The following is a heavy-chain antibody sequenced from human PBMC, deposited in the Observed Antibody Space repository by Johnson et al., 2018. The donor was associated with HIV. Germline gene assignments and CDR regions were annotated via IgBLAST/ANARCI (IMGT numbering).Heavy chain of an antibody. Sequence: QVQLVESGGGLVQPGGSLRLSCAASGFTFSDYYMSWIRQAPGKGLEWVSYISYSGSPIYYADSVKGRFTISRDNAKNSLSLQMNTLRAEDTALYYCARDWNEAVRAFDIWGQGTMVTVSS. D-gene: IGHD1-1*01. J-gene: IGHJ3*02. V-gene: IGHV3-11*01. CDR1: GFTFSDYY. CDR3: ARDWNEAVRAFDI. CDR2: ISYSGSPI.